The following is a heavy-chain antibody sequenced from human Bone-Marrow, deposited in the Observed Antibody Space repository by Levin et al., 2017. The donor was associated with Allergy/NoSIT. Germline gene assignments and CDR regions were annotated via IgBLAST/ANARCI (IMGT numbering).Heavy chain of an antibody. CDR3: VRGQFSGFDI. D-gene: IGHD1-26*01. V-gene: IGHV6-1*01. CDR2: TYYRSRWYN. J-gene: IGHJ3*02. Sequence: SETLSLTCAISGDSVTTNNVAWNWIRQSPSRGLEWLGRTYYRSRWYNDYAVSVKSRITVNADTSKNQFSLQMMSVSPEDTAVYYCVRGQFSGFDIWGQGTMVTVSS. CDR1: GDSVTTNNVA.